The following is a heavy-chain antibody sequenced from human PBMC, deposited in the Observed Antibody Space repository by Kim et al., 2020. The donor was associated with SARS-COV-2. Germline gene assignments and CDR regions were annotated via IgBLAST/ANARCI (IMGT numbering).Heavy chain of an antibody. Sequence: SETLSLTCAVYGGSFSGYYWSWIRQPPGKGLEWIGEINHSGSTNYNPSLKSRVTISVDTSKNQFSLKLSSVTAADTAVYYCARGPYDSSGANDYWGQGTLVTVSS. CDR3: ARGPYDSSGANDY. V-gene: IGHV4-34*01. CDR2: INHSGST. CDR1: GGSFSGYY. D-gene: IGHD3-22*01. J-gene: IGHJ4*02.